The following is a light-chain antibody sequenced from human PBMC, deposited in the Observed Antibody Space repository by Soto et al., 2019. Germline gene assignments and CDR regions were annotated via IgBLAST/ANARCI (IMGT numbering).Light chain of an antibody. CDR1: QSISSY. V-gene: IGKV3-11*01. Sequence: EIVLTQSPATLSLSPGERATLSCRASQSISSYLAWYQQKPGQAPRLLIYDASNRATGIPARFSGSGSGTDFTPTISSLEPEDCVVYCDQQHNYWLLTFGRGTKVEIK. CDR3: QQHNYWLLT. J-gene: IGKJ4*01. CDR2: DAS.